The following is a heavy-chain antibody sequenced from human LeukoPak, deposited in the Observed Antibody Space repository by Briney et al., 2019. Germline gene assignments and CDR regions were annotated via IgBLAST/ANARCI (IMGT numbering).Heavy chain of an antibody. J-gene: IGHJ4*02. D-gene: IGHD4-23*01. CDR1: GYSSTNSW. V-gene: IGHV5-51*01. Sequence: GESLKISCKGSGYSSTNSWIGWVRQVPGKGLEWMGIIYLGDSDTRYGPSFQGQVTISADKSISTAYLQWSSVKASDTAMYYCARLMTTVITPFADWGQGTLVTVSS. CDR3: ARLMTTVITPFAD. CDR2: IYLGDSDT.